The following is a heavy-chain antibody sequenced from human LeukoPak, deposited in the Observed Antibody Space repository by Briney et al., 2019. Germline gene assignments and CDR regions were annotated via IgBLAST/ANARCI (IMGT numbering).Heavy chain of an antibody. D-gene: IGHD2-2*01. J-gene: IGHJ4*02. CDR3: VSFYETY. V-gene: IGHV3-74*01. CDR1: GNYW. Sequence: GESLRLSCAASGNYWMHWVRQAPGKGLVWVSHINSDGSWTSYADSVKGRFTISIDNAKNTVYLQMNNLRAEDTAVYYCVSFYETYWGRGTLVTVSS. CDR2: INSDGSWT.